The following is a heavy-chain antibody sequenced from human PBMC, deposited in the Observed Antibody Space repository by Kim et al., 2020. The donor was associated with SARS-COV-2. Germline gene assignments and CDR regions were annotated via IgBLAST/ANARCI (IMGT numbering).Heavy chain of an antibody. J-gene: IGHJ3*01. V-gene: IGHV3-23*01. CDR2: ISGTGGRT. D-gene: IGHD3-10*01. CDR3: AKDHYYLDAFDV. CDR1: EFTFSTYA. Sequence: GGSLRLSCAASEFTFSTYAMTWVRQAPGQGLEWVSTISGTGGRTYYAASVKGRFTISRDNSNNTLYLQMDSLRAEDTAVYYCAKDHYYLDAFDVWGQGTGVTVSS.